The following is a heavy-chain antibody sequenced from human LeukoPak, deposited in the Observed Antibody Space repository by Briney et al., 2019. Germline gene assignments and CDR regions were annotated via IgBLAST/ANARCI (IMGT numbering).Heavy chain of an antibody. CDR1: GFTFSSYA. CDR3: AKSVSYQLLEGYNWFDP. Sequence: PGGSLRLSCAASGFTFSSYAMSWVRQAPGKGLEWVSAISGSGGSTYYADSVKGRSTISRDNSKNTLYLQMNSLRAEDTAVYYCAKSVSYQLLEGYNWFDPWGQGTLVTVSS. J-gene: IGHJ5*02. V-gene: IGHV3-23*01. D-gene: IGHD2-2*01. CDR2: ISGSGGST.